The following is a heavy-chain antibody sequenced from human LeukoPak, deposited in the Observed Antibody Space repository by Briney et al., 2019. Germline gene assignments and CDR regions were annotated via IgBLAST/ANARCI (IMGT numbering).Heavy chain of an antibody. CDR3: ASGYCSAGSCHNFDY. J-gene: IGHJ4*02. D-gene: IGHD2-15*01. V-gene: IGHV3-48*01. CDR2: ISSTSGTI. Sequence: PGGSLRLSCAASGFTFSTYSMNWVRQAPGKGLEWVSHISSTSGTIYYADSVKGRFTISRDNAKSSLYLQMNSLRAEDTAVYYCASGYCSAGSCHNFDYWGQGTLVTVSS. CDR1: GFTFSTYS.